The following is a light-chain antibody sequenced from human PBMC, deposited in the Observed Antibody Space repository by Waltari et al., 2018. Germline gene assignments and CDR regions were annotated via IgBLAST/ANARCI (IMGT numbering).Light chain of an antibody. CDR3: SSDTSNSRV. Sequence: QSALTQPASVSGSPGQSITISCTGTSSDIGGYNYVSWYQHHPGKAPKLIIYEVSNRPSGVSNRFSGSKSGNTASLTISGLQAEDEADYYCSSDTSNSRVFGAGTKLTVL. CDR2: EVS. V-gene: IGLV2-14*01. J-gene: IGLJ3*02. CDR1: SSDIGGYNY.